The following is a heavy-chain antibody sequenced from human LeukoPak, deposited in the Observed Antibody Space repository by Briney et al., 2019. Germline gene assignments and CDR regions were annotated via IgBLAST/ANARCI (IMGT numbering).Heavy chain of an antibody. Sequence: GGSLRLSCAASGFNFIRYTMNWVRQTPGKGLEWVSSISSSSDYIYYADSVKGRFTISRDDAGNSLYLQMNSLRAEDTAGYYCARDFRYSRGWYSHWGQGTAVTVSS. J-gene: IGHJ4*02. CDR2: ISSSSDYI. CDR3: ARDFRYSRGWYSH. V-gene: IGHV3-21*01. CDR1: GFNFIRYT. D-gene: IGHD6-19*01.